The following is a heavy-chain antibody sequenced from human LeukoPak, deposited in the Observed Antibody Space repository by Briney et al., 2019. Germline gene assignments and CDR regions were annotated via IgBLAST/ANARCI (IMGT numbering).Heavy chain of an antibody. Sequence: PSETLSLTCAVYGGSFSGYYWSWIRQPPGKGLEWTGEINHSGSTNYNPSLKSRVTISVDTSKNQFSLKLSSVTAADTAVYYCACDSSSFDLWGRGTLVTVSS. CDR3: ACDSSSFDL. J-gene: IGHJ2*01. CDR2: INHSGST. D-gene: IGHD6-13*01. CDR1: GGSFSGYY. V-gene: IGHV4-34*01.